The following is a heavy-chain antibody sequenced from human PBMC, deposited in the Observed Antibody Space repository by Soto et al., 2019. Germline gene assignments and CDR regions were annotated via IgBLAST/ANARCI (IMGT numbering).Heavy chain of an antibody. V-gene: IGHV3-30*18. CDR2: ISHDGSNT. J-gene: IGHJ5*01. CDR1: GFTFSAYG. CDR3: AKESYCYVCSGNYVLDS. D-gene: IGHD3-22*01. Sequence: QVQLVESGGGVVQPGRSLRLSCAASGFTFSAYGIHWVRQAPGKGLEWVAVISHDGSNTNYADSVKGRFTFSRDNSKDTMYLQMNSRRAEETAVYYCAKESYCYVCSGNYVLDSWGKGTRVTVSP.